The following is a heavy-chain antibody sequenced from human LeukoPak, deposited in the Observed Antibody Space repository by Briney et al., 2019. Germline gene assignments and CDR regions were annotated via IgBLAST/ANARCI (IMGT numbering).Heavy chain of an antibody. CDR3: ARLGPGEFDY. CDR1: GFTFSTHS. V-gene: IGHV3-21*01. Sequence: GGSLRLSCAASGFTFSTHSMDWVRQAPGKGLEWVSSISTTSSYIYYADSVKGRFTISRDNAKNSLYLQMNSLRAEDTAVYYCARLGPGEFDYWGQGTLVTVSS. CDR2: ISTTSSYI. D-gene: IGHD7-27*01. J-gene: IGHJ4*02.